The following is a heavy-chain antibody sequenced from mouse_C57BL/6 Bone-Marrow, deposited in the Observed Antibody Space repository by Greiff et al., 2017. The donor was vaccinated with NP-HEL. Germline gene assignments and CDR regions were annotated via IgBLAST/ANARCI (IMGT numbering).Heavy chain of an antibody. V-gene: IGHV1-81*01. CDR2: IYPRSGNT. J-gene: IGHJ3*01. D-gene: IGHD2-4*01. Sequence: VQLQQSGAELARPGASVKLSCKASGYTFTSYGISWVKQRPGQGLEWIGEIYPRSGNTYYNEKFKGKATLTADKSSSTAYMELRSLTSEDSAVYFCARREDYDYDEFCAYWGQGTLVTVSA. CDR1: GYTFTSYG. CDR3: ARREDYDYDEFCAY.